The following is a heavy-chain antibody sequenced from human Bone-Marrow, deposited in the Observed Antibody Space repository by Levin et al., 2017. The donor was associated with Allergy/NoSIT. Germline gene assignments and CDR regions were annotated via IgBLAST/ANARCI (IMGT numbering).Heavy chain of an antibody. CDR2: ISGNGGQT. J-gene: IGHJ4*02. D-gene: IGHD4-11*01. CDR3: AKDSDYSRGKAHYYFDS. Sequence: GGSLRLSCVASGFTFSNYAMSWLRQAPGKGLEWVAPISGNGGQTYYADSVKGRFTVSRDNSKDTLYLQMNSLRVEDTAIYYCAKDSDYSRGKAHYYFDSWGQGTLVTVSS. CDR1: GFTFSNYA. V-gene: IGHV3-23*01.